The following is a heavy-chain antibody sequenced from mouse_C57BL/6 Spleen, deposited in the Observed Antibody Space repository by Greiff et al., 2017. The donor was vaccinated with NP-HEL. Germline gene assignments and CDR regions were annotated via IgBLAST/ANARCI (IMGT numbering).Heavy chain of an antibody. CDR3: AREERFRRVGDFDY. CDR2: IYPRSGNT. J-gene: IGHJ2*01. D-gene: IGHD1-3*01. V-gene: IGHV1-81*01. CDR1: GYTFTSYG. Sequence: VQLQQSGAELARPGASVKLSCKASGYTFTSYGISWVKQRTGQGLEWIGEIYPRSGNTYYNEKFKGKATLTVDKSSSTAYMELRSLTSEDSAVYYCAREERFRRVGDFDYWGQGTTLTVSS.